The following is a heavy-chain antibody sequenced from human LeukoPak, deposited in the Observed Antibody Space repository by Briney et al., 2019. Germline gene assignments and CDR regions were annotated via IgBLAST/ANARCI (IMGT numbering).Heavy chain of an antibody. CDR1: GGSISSSSYY. CDR3: ARGALADYGDNWFDP. J-gene: IGHJ5*02. D-gene: IGHD4-17*01. CDR2: IYYSGST. V-gene: IGHV4-39*07. Sequence: SETLSLTCTVSGGSISSSSYYWGWIRQPPGKGLEWIGSIYYSGSTYYNPSLKSRVTISVDTSKNQFSLKLSSVTAADTAVYYCARGALADYGDNWFDPWGQGTLVTVSS.